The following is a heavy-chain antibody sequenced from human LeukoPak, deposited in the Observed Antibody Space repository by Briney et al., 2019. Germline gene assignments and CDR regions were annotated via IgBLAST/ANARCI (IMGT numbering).Heavy chain of an antibody. CDR1: GGSFSGYY. CDR3: ARRGYNSAY. D-gene: IGHD1-20*01. CDR2: INHSGST. V-gene: IGHV4-34*01. J-gene: IGHJ4*02. Sequence: SETLSLTCAVYGGSFSGYYWSWIRQPPGKGLEWIGEINHSGSTNYNPSLKSRVTVSVDTSKNQFPLKLSSVTAADTAVYYCARRGYNSAYWGQGTLVTVSS.